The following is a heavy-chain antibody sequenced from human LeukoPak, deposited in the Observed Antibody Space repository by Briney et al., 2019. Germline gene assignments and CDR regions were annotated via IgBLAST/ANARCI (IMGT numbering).Heavy chain of an antibody. V-gene: IGHV3-7*01. J-gene: IGHJ5*02. CDR3: ARETSSFCTSCYFQNWFDP. D-gene: IGHD2-2*01. CDR1: GFTFSSYW. Sequence: HPGGSLRLSCAASGFTFSSYWMSWVRQAPGKGLEWVANIKQDGSEKYYVDSVKGRFTISRDNAKNSLYLQMNSLRAEDTAVYYCARETSSFCTSCYFQNWFDPWGQGTLVTVSS. CDR2: IKQDGSEK.